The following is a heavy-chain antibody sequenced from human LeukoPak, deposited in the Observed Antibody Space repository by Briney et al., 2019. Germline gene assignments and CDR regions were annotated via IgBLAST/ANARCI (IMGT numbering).Heavy chain of an antibody. CDR3: ASGRVTAVY. Sequence: GGSLRLSCATSGFTFSSSLMTWVRQAPGKGLEWVASVNQDGGAKNYVDSVKGRFTISRDNAKNSLYLQMNSLRTEDTAVYYCASGRVTAVYWGQGTLVTVSS. V-gene: IGHV3-7*03. CDR2: VNQDGGAK. D-gene: IGHD2-21*02. J-gene: IGHJ4*02. CDR1: GFTFSSSL.